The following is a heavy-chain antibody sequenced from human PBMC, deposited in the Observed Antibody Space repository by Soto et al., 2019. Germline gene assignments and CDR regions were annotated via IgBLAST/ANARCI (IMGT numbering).Heavy chain of an antibody. V-gene: IGHV3-53*01. D-gene: IGHD3-10*01. J-gene: IGHJ6*02. CDR1: GLTVSSNY. CDR3: ASMKKYYGSGSSKYYGMDV. Sequence: GGSLRLSCAASGLTVSSNYMSWVRQAPGKGLEWVSVIYSGGSTYYADSVKGRFTISRDNSKNTLYLQMNSLRAEDTAVYYCASMKKYYGSGSSKYYGMDVWGQGTTVTVSS. CDR2: IYSGGST.